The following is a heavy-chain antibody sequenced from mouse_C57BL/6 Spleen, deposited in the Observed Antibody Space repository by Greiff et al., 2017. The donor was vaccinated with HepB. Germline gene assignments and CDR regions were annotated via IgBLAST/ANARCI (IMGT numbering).Heavy chain of an antibody. CDR1: GYTFTSYW. V-gene: IGHV1-64*01. Sequence: LQQSGAELVKPGASVKLSCKASGYTFTSYWMHWVKQRPGQGLEWIGMIHPNSGSTNYNEKFKSKATLTVDKSSSTAYMQLSSLTSEDSAVYYCARPYDYDPFDYWGQGTTLTVSS. J-gene: IGHJ2*01. CDR2: IHPNSGST. CDR3: ARPYDYDPFDY. D-gene: IGHD2-4*01.